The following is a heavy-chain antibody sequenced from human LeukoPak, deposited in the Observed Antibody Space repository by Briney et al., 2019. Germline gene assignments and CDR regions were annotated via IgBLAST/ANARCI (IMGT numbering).Heavy chain of an antibody. Sequence: GASVKVSCKTSGYTFTNHPMHWMRQAPGQRREWMGWINTDNGNTKYSQKFQGRVAFTRDTSASTAYMELNSLTSEDTSVYYCAPLIGAYFDYWGQGTLVIVSS. D-gene: IGHD3-22*01. CDR1: GYTFTNHP. CDR2: INTDNGNT. J-gene: IGHJ4*02. V-gene: IGHV1-3*04. CDR3: APLIGAYFDY.